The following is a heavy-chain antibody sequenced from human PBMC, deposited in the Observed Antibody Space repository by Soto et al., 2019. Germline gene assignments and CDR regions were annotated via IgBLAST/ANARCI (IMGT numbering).Heavy chain of an antibody. CDR3: ARGQEGATGLDY. D-gene: IGHD1-26*01. V-gene: IGHV4-34*01. CDR2: INHSGST. CDR1: GGSFSGYY. Sequence: SETLSLTCAVYGGSFSGYYWSGIRQPPGKGLEWIGEINHSGSTNYNPSLKSRVTISVDTSKNQFSLKLSSVTAADTAVYYCARGQEGATGLDYWGQGTLVTVSS. J-gene: IGHJ4*02.